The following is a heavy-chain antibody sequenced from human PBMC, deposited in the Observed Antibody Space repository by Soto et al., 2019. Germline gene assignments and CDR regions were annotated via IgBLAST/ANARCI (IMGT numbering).Heavy chain of an antibody. CDR1: GGSISSYY. V-gene: IGHV4-59*01. CDR2: IYYSGST. Sequence: ETLSLTCTVSGGSISSYYWSWIRQPPGKGLEWIGYIYYSGSTNYNPSLKSRVTISVDTSKNQFSLKLSSVTAADTAVYYCARGGSSSAGPGYYYYGMDVWGQGTTGTVSS. D-gene: IGHD6-6*01. CDR3: ARGGSSSAGPGYYYYGMDV. J-gene: IGHJ6*02.